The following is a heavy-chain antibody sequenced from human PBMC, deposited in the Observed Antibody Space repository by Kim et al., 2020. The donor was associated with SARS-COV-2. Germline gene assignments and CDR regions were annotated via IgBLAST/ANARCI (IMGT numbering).Heavy chain of an antibody. CDR3: ARHAGAGYSSSWFPPPRYYYYYYGMDV. CDR2: IKQDGSEK. J-gene: IGHJ6*01. Sequence: GGSLRLSCAASGFTFSSYWMSWVRQAPGKGLEWVANIKQDGSEKYYVDSVKGRFTISRDNAKNSLYLQMNSLRAEDTALYYCARHAGAGYSSSWFPPPRYYYYYYGMDVSGQGTTVTVSS. V-gene: IGHV3-7*01. D-gene: IGHD6-13*01. CDR1: GFTFSSYW.